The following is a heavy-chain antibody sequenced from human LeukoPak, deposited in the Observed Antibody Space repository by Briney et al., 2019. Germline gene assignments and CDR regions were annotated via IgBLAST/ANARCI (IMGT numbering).Heavy chain of an antibody. CDR1: GYTFTSYD. CDR2: MNPNSGNT. D-gene: IGHD2-8*01. CDR3: ARESDIVRAFDI. Sequence: GASVKVSCKASGYTFTSYDINWVRQATGQGLEWMGWMNPNSGNTGYAQKFQGRVTMTRNTSISTAYMELSSLRSDDTAVYYCARESDIVRAFDIWGQGTMVTVSS. J-gene: IGHJ3*02. V-gene: IGHV1-8*01.